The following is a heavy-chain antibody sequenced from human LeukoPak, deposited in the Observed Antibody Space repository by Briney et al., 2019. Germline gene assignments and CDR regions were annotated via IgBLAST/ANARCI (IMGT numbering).Heavy chain of an antibody. Sequence: ASAKVSCKVSGYTPTELSMHWVRQAPGNGLEGMGGFDPEDGETIYAQKFQGRVNMTEDTSTDTAYMELSSLRSEDTAVYYCATYYDILTAFDYWGQGTLVTVSS. J-gene: IGHJ4*02. D-gene: IGHD3-9*01. V-gene: IGHV1-24*01. CDR2: FDPEDGET. CDR3: ATYYDILTAFDY. CDR1: GYTPTELS.